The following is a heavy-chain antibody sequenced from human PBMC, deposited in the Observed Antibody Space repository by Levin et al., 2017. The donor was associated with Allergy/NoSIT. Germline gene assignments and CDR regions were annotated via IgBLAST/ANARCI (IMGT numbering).Heavy chain of an antibody. D-gene: IGHD2/OR15-2a*01. J-gene: IGHJ5*02. CDR3: ARDGMYCNAGCIAGQRWENYFDP. CDR2: ISYDGTKK. V-gene: IGHV3-30*03. CDR1: GFTFSSYG. Sequence: GGSLRLSCAASGFTFSSYGMHWVRQAPGKGLEWVAVISYDGTKKNYADSVKGRFTISRDNSEKMVYLQMDSLRTEDTAVYYCARDGMYCNAGCIAGQRWENYFDPWGQGTLVTVSS.